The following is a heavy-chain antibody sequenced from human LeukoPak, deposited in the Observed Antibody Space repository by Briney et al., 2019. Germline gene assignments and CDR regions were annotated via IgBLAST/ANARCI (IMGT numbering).Heavy chain of an antibody. Sequence: GGSLRLSCAASGFTFNHHWMDWVRQAPGKGLEWVASINPEGSEKYSADSVKGRFTISRDNAKNSLYLQMDSLRVEDTAFYYCARDLAYSRLDYWGQGMLVTVSS. D-gene: IGHD5-18*01. J-gene: IGHJ4*02. V-gene: IGHV3-7*01. CDR2: INPEGSEK. CDR1: GFTFNHHW. CDR3: ARDLAYSRLDY.